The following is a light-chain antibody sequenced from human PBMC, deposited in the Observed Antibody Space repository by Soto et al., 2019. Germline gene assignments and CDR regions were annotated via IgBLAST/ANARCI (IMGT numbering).Light chain of an antibody. V-gene: IGKV3-15*01. J-gene: IGKJ1*01. Sequence: ILLTQSPATLSLPPGERATLSCRASQSVSNNLAWYQQKPGQAPRLLIYDASTRATGIPARFSGSGSGTEFTLTISGLQSEGFAVYYCQQYNNWPPWTFGQGTKVEIK. CDR1: QSVSNN. CDR2: DAS. CDR3: QQYNNWPPWT.